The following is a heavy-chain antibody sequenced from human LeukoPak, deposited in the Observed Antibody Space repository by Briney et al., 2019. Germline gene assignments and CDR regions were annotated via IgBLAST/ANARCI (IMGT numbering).Heavy chain of an antibody. V-gene: IGHV4-59*08. CDR1: GGSISSYF. J-gene: IGHJ4*02. CDR2: IYYSGST. Sequence: PSETLSLTCTVYGGSISSYFWSWIRQPPGKGLEWIGYIYYSGSTNYDPSLKSRVTMSVDTSKNQFSLKLSSVSAADTAVYYCARIDRAVAGTIDYWGQGTLVTVSS. CDR3: ARIDRAVAGTIDY. D-gene: IGHD6-19*01.